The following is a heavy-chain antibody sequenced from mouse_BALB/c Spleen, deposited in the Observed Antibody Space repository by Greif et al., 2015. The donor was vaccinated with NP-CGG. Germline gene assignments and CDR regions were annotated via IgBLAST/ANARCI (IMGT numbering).Heavy chain of an antibody. J-gene: IGHJ1*01. CDR3: ARDYDYWYFDV. CDR2: INPSTGYT. CDR1: GYTFTSYW. V-gene: IGHV1-7*01. D-gene: IGHD2-4*01. Sequence: VQLQQSGAELAKPGASVKMSCKASGYTFTSYWTHWVKQRPGQGLEWIGYINPSTGYTEYNQKFKDKATLTADKSSSTAYMQLSSLTSEDSAVYYCARDYDYWYFDVWGAGTTVTVSS.